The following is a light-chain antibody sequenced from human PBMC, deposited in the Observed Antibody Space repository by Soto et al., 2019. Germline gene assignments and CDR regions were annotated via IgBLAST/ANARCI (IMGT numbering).Light chain of an antibody. CDR3: QQYNNWPWK. CDR2: GAS. J-gene: IGKJ1*01. V-gene: IGKV3-15*01. Sequence: EIVMTQSPATLSVSPGERATLSCRASQSVASNLAWYQQKPGQAPRLLIYGASTRATGVPARFSGSGSGTEFTLTISSLQSADFAVYSCQQYNNWPWKFGQGTKV. CDR1: QSVASN.